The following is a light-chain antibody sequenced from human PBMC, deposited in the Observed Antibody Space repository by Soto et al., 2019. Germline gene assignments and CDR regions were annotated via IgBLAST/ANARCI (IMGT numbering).Light chain of an antibody. Sequence: QSVLTQPASVSGSPGQSIAISCTGVRTEVDGYYYVSWYQQHPGQAPQLIIYYVYNRPSGVSHRFSGSKSGDTASLTISGLQAEDEADYYCTSYTSSTPFYVFGTGTKVTVL. CDR1: RTEVDGYYY. CDR2: YVY. J-gene: IGLJ1*01. V-gene: IGLV2-14*03. CDR3: TSYTSSTPFYV.